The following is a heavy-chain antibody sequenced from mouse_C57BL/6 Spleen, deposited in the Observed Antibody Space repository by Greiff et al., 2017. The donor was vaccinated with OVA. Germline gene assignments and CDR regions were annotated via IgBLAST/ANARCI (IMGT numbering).Heavy chain of an antibody. CDR1: GFTFRSYG. Sequence: EVQLVESGGDLVKPGGSLKLSCAASGFTFRSYGLSWVRQTPDKRLAWVATISGGGSYTYYPDSVTGRFTISRDNAKNTLYLQMSSLKSEDTAMYYCARHGPYFDYWGQGTTLTGSS. CDR2: ISGGGSYT. CDR3: ARHGPYFDY. J-gene: IGHJ2*01. V-gene: IGHV5-6*01.